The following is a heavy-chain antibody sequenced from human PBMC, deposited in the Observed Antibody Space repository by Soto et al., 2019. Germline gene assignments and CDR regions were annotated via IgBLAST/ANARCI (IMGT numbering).Heavy chain of an antibody. CDR2: INTDGSST. D-gene: IGHD4-4*01. J-gene: IGHJ4*02. V-gene: IGHV3-74*01. Sequence: EVQLVESGGGLVQPGGSLRLSCAASGFTFSSYWMHWVRQAPGKGLVWVSRINTDGSSTDYADSVKGRFTISRDNVKNTLCLQMNSLRAEDTAVYYCATESTTVGIPFDYWGQGTLVTLSS. CDR3: ATESTTVGIPFDY. CDR1: GFTFSSYW.